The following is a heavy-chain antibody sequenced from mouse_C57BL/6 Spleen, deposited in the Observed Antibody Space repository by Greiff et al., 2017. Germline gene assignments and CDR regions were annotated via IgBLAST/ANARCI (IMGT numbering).Heavy chain of an antibody. Sequence: QVQLKQPGAELVKPGASVKLSCKASGYTFTSYWMHWVKQRPGQGLEWIGEIDPSDSYTNYNQKFKGKATLTVAPSSSTAYMQLSSLTSEDSAVYYCARAQAGYFDDWGQGTTLTVSS. V-gene: IGHV1-50*01. D-gene: IGHD3-2*02. CDR3: ARAQAGYFDD. CDR2: IDPSDSYT. CDR1: GYTFTSYW. J-gene: IGHJ2*01.